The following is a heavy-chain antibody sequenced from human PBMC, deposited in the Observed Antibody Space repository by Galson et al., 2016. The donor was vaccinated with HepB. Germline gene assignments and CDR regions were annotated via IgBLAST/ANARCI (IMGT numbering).Heavy chain of an antibody. J-gene: IGHJ4*02. V-gene: IGHV4-4*02. CDR1: GVSLSSSDW. CDR2: VSQSGST. CDR3: ARDSYGFTLDY. D-gene: IGHD5-18*01. Sequence: SETLSLTCTVSGVSLSSSDWWTWVRQSPGKGLEWIGEVSQSGSTSYNPSLRSRVTTSIDMSRNQFSLRLKSVTAADMAVYYCARDSYGFTLDYWGRGTLVTVSS.